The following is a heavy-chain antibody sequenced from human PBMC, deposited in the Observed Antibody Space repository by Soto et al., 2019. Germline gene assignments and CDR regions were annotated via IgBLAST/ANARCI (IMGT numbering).Heavy chain of an antibody. CDR2: SSGYNGNT. V-gene: IGHV1-18*01. D-gene: IGHD2-21*02. CDR3: ARDKGAYCGGDCYSTWFDP. CDR1: GYTFTSYG. Sequence: QVQLVQSGAEVKKPGASVKVSCKASGYTFTSYGISWVRPAPGQELEWMVWSSGYNGNTNYAQKLQGRVTMTTDTATSTAYMELRSLRSDDTAVYYCARDKGAYCGGDCYSTWFDPWGQGTLVTVSS. J-gene: IGHJ5*02.